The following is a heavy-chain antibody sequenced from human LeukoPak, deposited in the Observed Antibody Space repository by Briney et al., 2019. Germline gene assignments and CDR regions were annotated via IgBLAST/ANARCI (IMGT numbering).Heavy chain of an antibody. CDR2: IYHSGST. CDR3: ARQRGSSSWFYYFDY. D-gene: IGHD6-13*01. CDR1: GYSISSGYY. J-gene: IGHJ4*02. Sequence: SETLSLTCAVSGYSISSGYYWGWIRQRPGKGLEWIGSIYHSGSTYYNPSLKSRVTISVDTSKNQFSLKLSSVTAADTAVYYCARQRGSSSWFYYFDYWGQGTLVTVSS. V-gene: IGHV4-38-2*01.